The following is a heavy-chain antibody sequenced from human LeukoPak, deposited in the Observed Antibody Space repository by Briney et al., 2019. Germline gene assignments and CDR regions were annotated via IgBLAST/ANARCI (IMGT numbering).Heavy chain of an antibody. V-gene: IGHV1-69*13. D-gene: IGHD1-26*01. CDR2: IIHIFGTA. J-gene: IGHJ4*02. CDR1: GGTFSSYA. CDR3: ARAEVIGVGATAWGFDY. Sequence: SVKVSCKASGGTFSSYAISWVRQAPGQGLEWMGWIIHIFGTANYAQKFQGRVTITADESTSTAYMELSSLRSEDTAVYYCARAEVIGVGATAWGFDYWGQGTLVTVSS.